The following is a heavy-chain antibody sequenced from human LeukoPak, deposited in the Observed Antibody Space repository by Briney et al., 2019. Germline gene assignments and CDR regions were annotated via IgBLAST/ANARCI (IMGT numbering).Heavy chain of an antibody. Sequence: PGGSLRLSCAVSGFAFGSEAMSWVRQSPARGLEWVASISSSSSYIYYADSVKGRFTISRDNAKNSLYLQMNSLRAEDTALYYCAKDRSGWYGDYYYGMDVWGQGTTVTVSS. D-gene: IGHD6-19*01. V-gene: IGHV3-21*04. CDR2: ISSSSSYI. CDR1: GFAFGSEA. CDR3: AKDRSGWYGDYYYGMDV. J-gene: IGHJ6*02.